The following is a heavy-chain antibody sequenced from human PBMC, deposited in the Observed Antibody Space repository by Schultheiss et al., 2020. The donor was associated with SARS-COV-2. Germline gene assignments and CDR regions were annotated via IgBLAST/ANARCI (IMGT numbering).Heavy chain of an antibody. CDR1: GFTVSSNY. CDR3: ARVKVRVVPAAHYMDV. Sequence: GGSLRLSCAASGFTVSSNYMSWVRQAPGKGLEWVSVIYSGGSTYYADSVKGRFTISRHNSKNTLYLQMNSLRAEDTAVYYCARVKVRVVPAAHYMDVWGKGTTVTVSS. V-gene: IGHV3-53*04. J-gene: IGHJ6*03. D-gene: IGHD2-2*01. CDR2: IYSGGST.